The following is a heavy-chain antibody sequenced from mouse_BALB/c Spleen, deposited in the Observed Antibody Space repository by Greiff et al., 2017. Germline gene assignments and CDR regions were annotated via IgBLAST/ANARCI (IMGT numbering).Heavy chain of an antibody. D-gene: IGHD2-2*01. J-gene: IGHJ3*01. CDR1: GYTFTSYW. CDR3: ARKGYDVAY. V-gene: IGHV1-7*01. Sequence: VKLQESGAELAKPGASVKMSCKASGYTFTSYWMHWVKQRPGQGLEWIGYINPSTGYTEYNQKFKVKATLTADKSSSTAYMQLSSLTSEDSAVYYCARKGYDVAYWGQGTLVTVSA. CDR2: INPSTGYT.